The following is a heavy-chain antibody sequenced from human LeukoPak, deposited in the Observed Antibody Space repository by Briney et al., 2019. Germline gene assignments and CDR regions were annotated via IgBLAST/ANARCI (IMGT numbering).Heavy chain of an antibody. V-gene: IGHV3-66*01. J-gene: IGHJ4*02. Sequence: GGSLRLSCTASGFTVSSNYMSWVRQAPGKGLEWVSVIYSGDKTNYADSVKGRFTISRDNAKNTLYLQMNSLRAEDTAVYYCARELPFDYWGQGTLVTVSS. CDR2: IYSGDKT. CDR1: GFTVSSNY. CDR3: ARELPFDY.